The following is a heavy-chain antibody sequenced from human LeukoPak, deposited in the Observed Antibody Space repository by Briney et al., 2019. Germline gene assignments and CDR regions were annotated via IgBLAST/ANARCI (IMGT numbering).Heavy chain of an antibody. V-gene: IGHV3-23*01. J-gene: IGHJ4*02. Sequence: GGSLRLSCAASGFPFSDYAMAWVRQTPGKGLEWVSVISGGGDSADYADSMKGRFTISRDNSKNTLYLQMYSLRAEDTALYYCAKLGCTGTICYANYWGQGTLVTVSS. D-gene: IGHD2-2*01. CDR3: AKLGCTGTICYANY. CDR2: ISGGGDSA. CDR1: GFPFSDYA.